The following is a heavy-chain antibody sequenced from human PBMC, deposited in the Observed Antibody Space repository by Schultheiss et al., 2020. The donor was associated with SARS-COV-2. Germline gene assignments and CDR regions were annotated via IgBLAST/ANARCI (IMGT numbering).Heavy chain of an antibody. J-gene: IGHJ6*02. CDR1: GGSFSGYY. Sequence: SETLSLTCAVYGGSFSGYYWRWIRQPPGKGLEWIGEINHSGSTNYNPSLKSRVTISVDTSKNQFSLKLSSVTAADTAVYYCARGRCSGGSCYTRDYYYYGMDVWGQGTTVTVSS. CDR2: INHSGST. V-gene: IGHV4-34*01. CDR3: ARGRCSGGSCYTRDYYYYGMDV. D-gene: IGHD2-15*01.